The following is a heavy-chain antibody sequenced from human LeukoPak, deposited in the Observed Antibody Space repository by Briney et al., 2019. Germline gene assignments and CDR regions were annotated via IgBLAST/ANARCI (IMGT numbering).Heavy chain of an antibody. V-gene: IGHV4-4*07. Sequence: SETLSLTCTVSGGSISSYYWSWIRQPAGKGLEWTGRIYTSGSTNYNPSLKSRVTMSVDTSKNQFSLKLSSVTAADTAVYYCARDIYYYGSGSYPPIGPWGQGTLVTVSS. CDR2: IYTSGST. CDR3: ARDIYYYGSGSYPPIGP. D-gene: IGHD3-10*01. J-gene: IGHJ5*02. CDR1: GGSISSYY.